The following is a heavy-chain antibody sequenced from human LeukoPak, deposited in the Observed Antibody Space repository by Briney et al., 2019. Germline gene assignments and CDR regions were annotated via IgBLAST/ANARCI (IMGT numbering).Heavy chain of an antibody. CDR2: IKQDGSEK. J-gene: IGHJ2*01. V-gene: IGHV3-7*01. Sequence: GGSLRLSCAASGFTFSSYWMSWVRQAPGKGLEWVANIKQDGSEKYYVDSVKGRFTISRDNAKNSLDLQLNSLRAEDTAVYYCARTPADWYFDLWGRGTLVTVSS. CDR1: GFTFSSYW. CDR3: ARTPADWYFDL.